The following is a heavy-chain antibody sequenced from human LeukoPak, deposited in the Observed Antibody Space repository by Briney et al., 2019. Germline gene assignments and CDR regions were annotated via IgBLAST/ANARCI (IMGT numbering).Heavy chain of an antibody. J-gene: IGHJ3*02. CDR1: GFTFSSYA. CDR3: AKDFGIGYYYDSSDWALDI. Sequence: GGSLRLSCAASGFTFSSYAMSWVRQAPGKGLEWVSAISGSGGSTYYADSVKGRFTISSDNSENTLYLQMNSLRAEDTAIYYCAKDFGIGYYYDSSDWALDIWGQGTMVTVSS. CDR2: ISGSGGST. V-gene: IGHV3-23*01. D-gene: IGHD3-22*01.